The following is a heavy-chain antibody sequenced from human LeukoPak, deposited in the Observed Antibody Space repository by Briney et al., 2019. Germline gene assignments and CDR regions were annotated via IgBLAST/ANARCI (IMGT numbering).Heavy chain of an antibody. Sequence: GGSLRLSCAASGFTFSSYAMSWVRQAPGKGLEWVSAISGSGGSTYYADSVKGRFTISRYNSKNTLYLQMNSLRAEDTAVYYCAKYCSSTSCQDYWGQGTLVTVSS. CDR1: GFTFSSYA. J-gene: IGHJ4*02. CDR2: ISGSGGST. CDR3: AKYCSSTSCQDY. V-gene: IGHV3-23*01. D-gene: IGHD2-2*01.